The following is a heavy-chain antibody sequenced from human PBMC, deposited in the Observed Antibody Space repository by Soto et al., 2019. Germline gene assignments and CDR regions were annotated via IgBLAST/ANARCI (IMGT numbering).Heavy chain of an antibody. CDR1: GFTFSSYA. D-gene: IGHD6-13*01. CDR2: ISGSGGST. V-gene: IGHV3-23*01. CDR3: AKHPAAHNRCYDY. Sequence: GGSLRLSCAASGFTFSSYAMSWVRQAPGKGLEWVSTISGSGGSTYYADSVKGRFTISRDNSKNTLYLQMNSLRAEDTAVYYCAKHPAAHNRCYDYWGQGTLVTVSS. J-gene: IGHJ4*02.